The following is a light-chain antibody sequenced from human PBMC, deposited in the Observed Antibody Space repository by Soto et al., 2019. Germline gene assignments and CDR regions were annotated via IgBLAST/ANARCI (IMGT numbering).Light chain of an antibody. CDR2: AAS. CDR3: QQYATLIT. V-gene: IGKV3-20*01. J-gene: IGKJ4*01. Sequence: PGEIATLSCRASQSLSRNSLAWYQQKPGQAPRLLIYAASSRATGVPERFSGSGSGTDFNLTISRLEPEDFAVYHCQQYATLITFGGGTKVDIK. CDR1: QSLSRNS.